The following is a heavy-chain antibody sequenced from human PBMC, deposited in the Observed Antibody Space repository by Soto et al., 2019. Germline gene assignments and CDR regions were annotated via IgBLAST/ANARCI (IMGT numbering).Heavy chain of an antibody. V-gene: IGHV4-39*01. J-gene: IGHJ5*02. CDR1: GGSISSSSYY. D-gene: IGHD4-17*01. CDR2: IYYSGSS. CDR3: ASRTVTTTEVWFDP. Sequence: SETLSLTCTVSGGSISSSSYYWDWIRQPPGKGLEWIGSIYYSGSSYYNPSLKSRVTISVDTSKNQFSLKLSSVTAADTAVYYCASRTVTTTEVWFDPWGQGTQVTVSS.